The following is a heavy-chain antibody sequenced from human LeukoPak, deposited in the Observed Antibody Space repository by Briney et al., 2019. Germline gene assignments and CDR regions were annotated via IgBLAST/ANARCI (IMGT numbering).Heavy chain of an antibody. D-gene: IGHD1-26*01. J-gene: IGHJ4*02. V-gene: IGHV4-59*08. CDR2: IYYSGST. Sequence: SETLSLTCTVAGGSISSYYWSWIRQPPGKGLEWIGYIYYSGSTNYNPSLKSRVTISVDTSKNQFSLKLSSVTAADTAVYYCARYVGATFAYYFDYWGQGTLVTVSS. CDR3: ARYVGATFAYYFDY. CDR1: GGSISSYY.